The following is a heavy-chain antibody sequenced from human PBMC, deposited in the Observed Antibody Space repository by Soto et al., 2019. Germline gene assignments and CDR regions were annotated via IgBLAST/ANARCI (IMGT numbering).Heavy chain of an antibody. CDR2: ISYDGSNK. Sequence: PGGSLRLSCSASGFTFSSYAMHWVRQAPGKGLEWVAVISYDGSNKYYADSVKGRFTISGDNSKNTLYLQMNSLRAEDTAVYYCASTLVRGVITSPLDYWGQGTLVTVSS. CDR3: ASTLVRGVITSPLDY. J-gene: IGHJ4*02. CDR1: GFTFSSYA. V-gene: IGHV3-30-3*01. D-gene: IGHD3-10*01.